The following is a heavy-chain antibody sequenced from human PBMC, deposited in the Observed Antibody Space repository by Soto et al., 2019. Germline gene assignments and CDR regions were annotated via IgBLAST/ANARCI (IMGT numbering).Heavy chain of an antibody. CDR2: ISYDGSNK. D-gene: IGHD6-19*01. V-gene: IGHV3-30-3*01. J-gene: IGHJ4*02. Sequence: QVQLVESGGGVVQSGRSLRLSCAASGFTFSSYAMHWVRQAPGKGLEWVAVISYDGSNKYYADSVKGRFTISRDNSKNTLYLQMNSLRAEDTAVYYCARDLAVAGNFFDYWGQGTLVTVSS. CDR1: GFTFSSYA. CDR3: ARDLAVAGNFFDY.